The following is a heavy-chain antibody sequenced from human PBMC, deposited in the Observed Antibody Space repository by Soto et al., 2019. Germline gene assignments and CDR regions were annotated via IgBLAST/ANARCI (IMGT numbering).Heavy chain of an antibody. Sequence: SVKVSCKASGGTFSSYAISWVRQAPGQGLEWMGGIIPIFGTANCAQKFQGRVTITADESTSTAYMELSSLRSEDTAVYYCARDGAMYYYDSSGYYPYGMDVWGQGTTVTVSS. CDR1: GGTFSSYA. D-gene: IGHD3-22*01. CDR3: ARDGAMYYYDSSGYYPYGMDV. V-gene: IGHV1-69*13. J-gene: IGHJ6*02. CDR2: IIPIFGTA.